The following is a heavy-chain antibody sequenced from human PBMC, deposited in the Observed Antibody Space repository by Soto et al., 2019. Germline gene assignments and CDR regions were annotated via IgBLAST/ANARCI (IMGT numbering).Heavy chain of an antibody. CDR3: AKGPVRCDS. CDR1: GFTFSSNA. J-gene: IGHJ5*01. D-gene: IGHD1-1*01. CDR2: ITGSGANT. V-gene: IGHV3-23*01. Sequence: EVQLLESGGGLVQPGGSLRISCAASGFTFSSNALYWVRQAPGKGLEWVAAITGSGANTYYADSVKGRFTISRDNFKNTAYLEMNSLRADDTAVYYCAKGPVRCDSWGQGTLVTVSS.